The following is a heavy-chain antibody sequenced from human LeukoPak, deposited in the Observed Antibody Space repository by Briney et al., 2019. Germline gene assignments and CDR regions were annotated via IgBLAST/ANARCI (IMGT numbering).Heavy chain of an antibody. Sequence: SETLSLTCTVSGYSISSGYYWSWIRQPPGKGLEWIGEINHSGSTNYNPSLKSRVTISVDTSKNQFSLKLSSVTAADTAVYYCARYCSGGSCSSPDAFDIWGQGTMVTVSS. V-gene: IGHV4-38-2*02. J-gene: IGHJ3*02. CDR2: INHSGST. CDR1: GYSISSGYY. D-gene: IGHD2-15*01. CDR3: ARYCSGGSCSSPDAFDI.